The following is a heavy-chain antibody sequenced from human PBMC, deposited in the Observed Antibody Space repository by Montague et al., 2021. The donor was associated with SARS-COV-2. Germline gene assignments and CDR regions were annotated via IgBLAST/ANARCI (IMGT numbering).Heavy chain of an antibody. CDR2: IFYTGTT. J-gene: IGHJ4*02. V-gene: IGHV4-61*01. CDR1: GGSVDSGSYF. Sequence: SETLSLTCAVSGGSVDSGSYFWSWIRQPPGKGLEWIGNIFYTGTTNYNPSLKSRVTISIATSQNQFSLNLSSVATADTAVYYCARLQRYSEWFDFDFWGQGSLVTVSS. D-gene: IGHD3-9*01. CDR3: ARLQRYSEWFDFDF.